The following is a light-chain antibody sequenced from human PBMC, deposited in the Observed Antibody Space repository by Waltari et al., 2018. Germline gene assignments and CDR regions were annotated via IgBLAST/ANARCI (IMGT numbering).Light chain of an antibody. CDR2: DDR. J-gene: IGLJ3*02. Sequence: SYVLTQPPSVSVAPGETATFTRGGKNIGSKSVHWYQQKPGQAPVVVISDDRVRPSGIPERFSGSNSGNTATLTISRVEAGDEADYYCQVWDSDDYQVFAGGTKLTVL. CDR3: QVWDSDDYQV. CDR1: NIGSKS. V-gene: IGLV3-21*04.